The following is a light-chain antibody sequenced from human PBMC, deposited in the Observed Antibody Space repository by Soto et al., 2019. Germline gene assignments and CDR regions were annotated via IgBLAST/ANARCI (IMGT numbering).Light chain of an antibody. CDR1: QSVSSY. CDR2: DAS. Sequence: EIVLTQSPAPPSFSPGERATLSCRASQSVSSYLAWYQQKPGQAPRLLIYDASNRATGIPARFSGSGSGTDFTLTISSLEPEDFAVYYCQQRSNWPPFTFGGGTKVDIK. CDR3: QQRSNWPPFT. J-gene: IGKJ4*01. V-gene: IGKV3-11*01.